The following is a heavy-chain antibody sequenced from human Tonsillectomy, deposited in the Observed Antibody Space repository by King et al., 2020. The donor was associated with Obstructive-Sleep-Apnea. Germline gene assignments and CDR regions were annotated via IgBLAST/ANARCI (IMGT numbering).Heavy chain of an antibody. CDR3: ARGTVGQQLDWYFDL. V-gene: IGHV3-9*01. D-gene: IGHD6-13*01. CDR2: LSWNRNRV. Sequence: VQLVESGGDLVQPGRSLRLSCAASGFSFDDYGMHWVRQAPGKGLEWGSGLSWNRNRVAYADSVKGRFTISRDNTQRSLYLQMDSLRADDTAFYYCARGTVGQQLDWYFDLWGRGTLVTVSS. J-gene: IGHJ2*01. CDR1: GFSFDDYG.